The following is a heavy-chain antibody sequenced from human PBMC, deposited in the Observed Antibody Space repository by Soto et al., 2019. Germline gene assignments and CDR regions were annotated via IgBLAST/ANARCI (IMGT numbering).Heavy chain of an antibody. D-gene: IGHD4-17*01. CDR2: IIPIFGTA. CDR3: ARGAPTTVVTPGGWFDP. V-gene: IGHV1-69*01. Sequence: QVQLVQSGAEVKKPGSSVKVSCKASGGTFSSYAISWVRQAPGQGLEWMGGIIPIFGTANYAQKFQGRVKITADESTSTAYMELSSLSSEDTAVYYCARGAPTTVVTPGGWFDPWGQGTLVTVSS. CDR1: GGTFSSYA. J-gene: IGHJ5*02.